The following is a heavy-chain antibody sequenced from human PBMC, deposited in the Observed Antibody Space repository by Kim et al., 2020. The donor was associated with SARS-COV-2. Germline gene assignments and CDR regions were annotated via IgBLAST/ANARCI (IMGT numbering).Heavy chain of an antibody. D-gene: IGHD6-19*01. CDR2: INAGNGNT. CDR3: ANGPIMVAVAGKPGYYFDY. Sequence: ASVKVSCKASGYTFTSYAMHWVRQAPGQRLEWMGWINAGNGNTKYSQKFQGRVTITRDTSASTAYMELSSLRSEDTAVYYCANGPIMVAVAGKPGYYFDYWGQGTLVTVSS. J-gene: IGHJ4*02. V-gene: IGHV1-3*01. CDR1: GYTFTSYA.